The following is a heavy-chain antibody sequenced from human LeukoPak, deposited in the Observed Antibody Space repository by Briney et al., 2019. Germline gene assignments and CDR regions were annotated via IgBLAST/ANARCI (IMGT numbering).Heavy chain of an antibody. J-gene: IGHJ4*02. V-gene: IGHV3-33*01. Sequence: GGSLRLSCAASGFTFSSYGMHWVRQAPGKGLEWVAVIWYDGSNKYYADSVKGRFTISRDNSKNTLYLQMNSLRAEDTAVYYCVSPDSGYDLFDYWGQGTLVTVSS. CDR2: IWYDGSNK. CDR3: VSPDSGYDLFDY. D-gene: IGHD5-12*01. CDR1: GFTFSSYG.